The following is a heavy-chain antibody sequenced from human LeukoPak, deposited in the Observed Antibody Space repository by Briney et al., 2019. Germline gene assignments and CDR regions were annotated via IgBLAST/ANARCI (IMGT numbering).Heavy chain of an antibody. V-gene: IGHV3-48*03. J-gene: IGHJ6*02. Sequence: GGPLRLSCAASGFTFRIYGMHWVRQAPGKGLEWVSYISSSGSTIYYADSVKGRFTISRDNAKNSLYLQKNSLRAEDTAVYYCARVGFGDYYYGMDVWGQGTTVTVSS. CDR2: ISSSGSTI. CDR1: GFTFRIYG. CDR3: ARVGFGDYYYGMDV. D-gene: IGHD3-10*01.